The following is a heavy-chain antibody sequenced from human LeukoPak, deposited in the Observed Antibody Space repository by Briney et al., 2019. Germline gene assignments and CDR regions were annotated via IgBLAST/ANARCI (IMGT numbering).Heavy chain of an antibody. CDR1: GFTFSSYG. Sequence: GGSLRLSCAASGFTFSSYGMHWVRQAPGRGLEWVAVISYDGSNKYYADSVKGRFTISRDNSKNTLYLQMNSLRAEDTAVYYCAKEHYYYDSSGYFSPDYWGQGTLVTVSS. V-gene: IGHV3-30*18. J-gene: IGHJ4*02. CDR2: ISYDGSNK. CDR3: AKEHYYYDSSGYFSPDY. D-gene: IGHD3-22*01.